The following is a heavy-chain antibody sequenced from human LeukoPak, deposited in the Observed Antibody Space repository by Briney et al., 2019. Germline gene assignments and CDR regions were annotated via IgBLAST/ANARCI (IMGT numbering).Heavy chain of an antibody. CDR2: INPNSGGT. Sequence: GASVKVSFKASGYTFTGYYMHWVRQAPGQGLEWMGWINPNSGGTNYAQKFQGRVTMTRDTSISKAYMELSRLRSDDTAVYYCSAKTIFGSFDPWGQGTLVTVSS. CDR3: SAKTIFGSFDP. D-gene: IGHD3-3*01. V-gene: IGHV1-2*02. J-gene: IGHJ5*02. CDR1: GYTFTGYY.